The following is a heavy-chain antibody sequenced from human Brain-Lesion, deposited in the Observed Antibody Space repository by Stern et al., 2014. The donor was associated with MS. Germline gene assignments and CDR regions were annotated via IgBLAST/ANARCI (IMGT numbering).Heavy chain of an antibody. Sequence: QLQLQESGPGLVKPSETLSLTCTVSGGSINTNNYYWGWIRQPPGKGLEWIGNIYSSGSTFYSPSLKSRVTMSVAPSKTHFSLKLSSVTAADTAVYYCARTGDDFGDYSLSYWGQGTLVTVSS. CDR1: GGSINTNNYY. D-gene: IGHD4-17*01. V-gene: IGHV4-39*01. CDR2: IYSSGST. J-gene: IGHJ4*02. CDR3: ARTGDDFGDYSLSY.